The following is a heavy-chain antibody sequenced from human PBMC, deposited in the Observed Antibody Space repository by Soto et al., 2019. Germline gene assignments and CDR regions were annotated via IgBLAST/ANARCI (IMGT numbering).Heavy chain of an antibody. CDR2: IYKTGSP. Sequence: SDTLPLTSTFPCVSISSDFWRWIRQPSWKGLEGIAHIYKTGSPNYNPSLKSRVTLSADTSKNQFSLNLSSVTAADTAMYYCARVDSSGSYFDSWGQGTVITVS. D-gene: IGHD3-22*01. J-gene: IGHJ4*02. V-gene: IGHV4-59*07. CDR1: CVSISSDF. CDR3: ARVDSSGSYFDS.